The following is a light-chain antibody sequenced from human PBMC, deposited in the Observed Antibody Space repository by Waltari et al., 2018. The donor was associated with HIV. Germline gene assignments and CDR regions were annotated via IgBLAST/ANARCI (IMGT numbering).Light chain of an antibody. CDR3: QAWDSSSAVV. V-gene: IGLV3-1*01. J-gene: IGLJ2*01. Sequence: SYELTQPPSVSVSPGQTASVTCSGAKLGDTYVSWYQQKPGQSPVLVIFQNTKRPSGIPERFSGSNSGDTATLTISGTQAVDEADYYCQAWDSSSAVVFGGGTKLTV. CDR1: KLGDTY. CDR2: QNT.